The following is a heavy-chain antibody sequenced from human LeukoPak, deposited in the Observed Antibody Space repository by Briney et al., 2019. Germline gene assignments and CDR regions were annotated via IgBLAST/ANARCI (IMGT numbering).Heavy chain of an antibody. CDR2: IGGSGDRT. CDR3: ARGGTNYYMDV. J-gene: IGHJ6*03. Sequence: GGSLRLSCAASGFTFNSYAMSWVRQAPGKGLEWVSAIGGSGDRTFYADSVKGRLTISRDNSKNTLYLQLNTVRAEDTALYYCARGGTNYYMDVWGNGTTVTVSS. CDR1: GFTFNSYA. V-gene: IGHV3-23*01.